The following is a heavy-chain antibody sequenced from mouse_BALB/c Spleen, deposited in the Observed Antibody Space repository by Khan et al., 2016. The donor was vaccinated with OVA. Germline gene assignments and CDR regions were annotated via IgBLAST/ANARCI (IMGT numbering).Heavy chain of an antibody. D-gene: IGHD1-1*01. Sequence: EVQLVESGGDLVKPGGSLKLSCAASGFTFSTYGMSWVRQTPDKRLEWVATIHSGGHYTYYIDSVKGRFTISRDNAKNFLSLQMTSLRSEDTAMYYCARLAYYYNREAFAYWGQGTLVTVSA. CDR1: GFTFSTYG. V-gene: IGHV5-6*01. CDR3: ARLAYYYNREAFAY. J-gene: IGHJ3*01. CDR2: IHSGGHYT.